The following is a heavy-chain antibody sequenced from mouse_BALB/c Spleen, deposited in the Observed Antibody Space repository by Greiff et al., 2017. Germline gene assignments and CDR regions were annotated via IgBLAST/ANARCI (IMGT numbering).Heavy chain of an antibody. CDR3: GHYGNYEGFAY. Sequence: QVQLKQPGAELVRPGASVKLSCKASGYTFTSYWMNWVKQRPEQGLEWIGRIDPYDSETHYNQKFKDKAILTVDKSSSTAYMQLSSLTSEDSAVYYCGHYGNYEGFAYWGQGTLVTVSA. J-gene: IGHJ3*01. CDR1: GYTFTSYW. V-gene: IGHV1-74*01. CDR2: IDPYDSET. D-gene: IGHD2-1*01.